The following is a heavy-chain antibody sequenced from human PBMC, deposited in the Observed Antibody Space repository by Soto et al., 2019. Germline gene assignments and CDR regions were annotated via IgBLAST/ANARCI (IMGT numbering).Heavy chain of an antibody. CDR3: ARVMCGDCSSYYYYSMDV. CDR2: IGTTSTYI. D-gene: IGHD2-21*02. Sequence: LXLSCAASAFTFGTFTMSWVRQAPVKGLEWVSSIGTTSTYIYYADPVRGRFTISRDNAKNSLYLQMNSLRAEDTAVYFCARVMCGDCSSYYYYSMDVWGQGTTVTVSS. V-gene: IGHV3-21*01. J-gene: IGHJ6*02. CDR1: AFTFGTFT.